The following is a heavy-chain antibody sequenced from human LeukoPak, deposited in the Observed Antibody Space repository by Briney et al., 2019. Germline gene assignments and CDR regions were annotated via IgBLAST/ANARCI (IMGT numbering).Heavy chain of an antibody. D-gene: IGHD6-19*01. J-gene: IGHJ6*03. CDR2: ISGSGGST. CDR3: VRGVDGHSSGRRIYYYYMDV. Sequence: GGTLRLSCAASGFTFSSYGMSWVRQAPGKGLEWVSAISGSGGSTYYADSVKGRFTISRDNSKNTLYLQMNSLRAEDTAVYYCVRGVDGHSSGRRIYYYYMDVWGKGTTVTVSS. CDR1: GFTFSSYG. V-gene: IGHV3-23*01.